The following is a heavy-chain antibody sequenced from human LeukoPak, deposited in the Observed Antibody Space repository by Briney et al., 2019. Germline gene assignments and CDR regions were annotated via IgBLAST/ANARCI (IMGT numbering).Heavy chain of an antibody. Sequence: PSETLSLTCAVYGGSFSGYYWSWIRQPPGKGLEWIGEINHSGSTNYNPSLKSRVTISVDTSKNQFSLKLSSVTAADTAVYYCAKDLVSYYDSSGYYYGSLSLDYWGQGTLVTVSS. D-gene: IGHD3-22*01. J-gene: IGHJ4*02. CDR1: GGSFSGYY. CDR2: INHSGST. CDR3: AKDLVSYYDSSGYYYGSLSLDY. V-gene: IGHV4-34*01.